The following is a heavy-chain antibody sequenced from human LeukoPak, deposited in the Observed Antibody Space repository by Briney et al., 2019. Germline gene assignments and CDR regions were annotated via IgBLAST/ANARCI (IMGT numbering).Heavy chain of an antibody. CDR1: GFTFGDYA. Sequence: GRSLRLSCAASGFTFGDYAMHWVRQAPGKGLEWVSGISWNSGSIGYADSVKGRFTISRDNAKNSLYLQMNSLGAEDTALYYCAKGGEYSSSWLQDYWGQGTLVTVSS. V-gene: IGHV3-9*01. CDR2: ISWNSGSI. J-gene: IGHJ4*02. CDR3: AKGGEYSSSWLQDY. D-gene: IGHD6-13*01.